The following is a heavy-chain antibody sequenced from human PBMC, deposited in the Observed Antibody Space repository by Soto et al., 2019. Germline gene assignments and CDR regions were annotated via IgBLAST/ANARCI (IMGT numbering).Heavy chain of an antibody. J-gene: IGHJ6*02. CDR1: GGSISSSNW. CDR3: ARTSLTIFGPSNDYYGMGV. V-gene: IGHV4-4*02. CDR2: IYHSGST. D-gene: IGHD3-3*01. Sequence: SETLSLTCAVSGGSISSSNWWSWVRQPPGKGLEWIGEIYHSGSTNYNPSLKSRVTISVDKSKNQFSLKLSSVTAEDTAVYYCARTSLTIFGPSNDYYGMGVWGPGTTVTVSS.